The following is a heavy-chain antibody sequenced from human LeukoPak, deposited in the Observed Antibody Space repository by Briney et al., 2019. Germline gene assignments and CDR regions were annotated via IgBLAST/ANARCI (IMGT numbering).Heavy chain of an antibody. CDR1: GFTFSGYA. CDR2: ISGSGGST. CDR3: AKDTRYSGSSHFDY. J-gene: IGHJ4*02. D-gene: IGHD1-26*01. Sequence: GGSLRLSCAASGFTFSGYAMSWVRQAPGKGLEWVSAISGSGGSTYYADSVKGRFTISRDNSKNTLYLQMNSLRAEDTAVYYCAKDTRYSGSSHFDYWGQGTLVTVSS. V-gene: IGHV3-23*01.